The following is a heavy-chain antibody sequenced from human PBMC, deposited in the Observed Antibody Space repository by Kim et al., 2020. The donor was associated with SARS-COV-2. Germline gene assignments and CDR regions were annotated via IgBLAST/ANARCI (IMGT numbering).Heavy chain of an antibody. CDR2: VSSSGGTT. CDR1: GLTFSSYA. Sequence: GGSLRLSCAASGLTFSSYAGSWVRQAPGKGLEWVSAVSSSGGTTYYADSVKGRFTISRDNSKNTLYLQMTGLRAEDTALYYCAKEGAPAAKDGMDVWGQG. V-gene: IGHV3-23*01. CDR3: AKEGAPAAKDGMDV. D-gene: IGHD2-2*01. J-gene: IGHJ6*02.